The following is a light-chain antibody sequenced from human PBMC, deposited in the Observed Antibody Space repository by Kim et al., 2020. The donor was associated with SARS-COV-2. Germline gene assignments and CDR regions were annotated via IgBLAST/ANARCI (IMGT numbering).Light chain of an antibody. CDR2: SAS. Sequence: ASVGDRVTISCRASQNIINYLSWYQQKPGKAPRLLIYSASSLQSGVTSRFSGSGSGTDFTLTISSLHVEDFATYYCQQSYSTHWTFGQGTKVDIK. J-gene: IGKJ1*01. V-gene: IGKV1-39*01. CDR1: QNIINY. CDR3: QQSYSTHWT.